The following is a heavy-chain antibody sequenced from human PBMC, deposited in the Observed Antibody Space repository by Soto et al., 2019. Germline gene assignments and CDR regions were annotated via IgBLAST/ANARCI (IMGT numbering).Heavy chain of an antibody. J-gene: IGHJ5*02. V-gene: IGHV3-23*01. CDR2: ISGSGGDT. Sequence: PGGSLRLSCAASGFTFSTTDMSWVRQAPGKGLEWVSTISGSGGDTYYTDSVNGRFTISRDNSKNTLYLQMNSLRADDTAIYYCAKNSGWFNTWGQGTLVTVSS. D-gene: IGHD3-10*01. CDR3: AKNSGWFNT. CDR1: GFTFSTTD.